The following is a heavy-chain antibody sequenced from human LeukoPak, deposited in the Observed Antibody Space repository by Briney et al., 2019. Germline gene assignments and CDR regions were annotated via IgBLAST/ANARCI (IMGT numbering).Heavy chain of an antibody. CDR3: ARQGVSVAVFDY. CDR2: MYYTGST. V-gene: IGHV4-39*01. D-gene: IGHD6-19*01. CDR1: GGSISSSLFY. Sequence: SETLSLICTVSGGSISSSLFYWGRIRQPPGKGLEWIGSMYYTGSTYYNPSLQSRASISADTSKNQFSLKLSSVTAADTAVFYCARQGVSVAVFDYWGQGTLVTVSS. J-gene: IGHJ4*02.